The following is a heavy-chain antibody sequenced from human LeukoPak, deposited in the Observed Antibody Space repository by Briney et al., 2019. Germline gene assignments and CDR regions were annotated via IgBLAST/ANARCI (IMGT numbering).Heavy chain of an antibody. J-gene: IGHJ3*02. CDR2: IYYSGST. D-gene: IGHD6-13*01. Sequence: PSETLSLTCTVSDGSISSGDHYWSWIRQHPGNGLEWMGYIYYSGSTYYNPSLKSRVTISVDTSKNQFSLKLSSVTAADTAVYYCVSRQQLVQGAFDIWGQGTMVTVSS. V-gene: IGHV4-31*03. CDR1: DGSISSGDHY. CDR3: VSRQQLVQGAFDI.